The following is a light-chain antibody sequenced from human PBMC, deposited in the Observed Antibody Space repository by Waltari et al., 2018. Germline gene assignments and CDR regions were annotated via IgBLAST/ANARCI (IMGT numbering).Light chain of an antibody. Sequence: EIVLTQSPGTLSLSPGERATLSCRASQSVSNNYLAWYQQKPGQAPRLLIYGASSRVPGIPDRFSGSGSGTDFTLTISRLEPEDFEVYCCQQYGSSPWTFGQGTKVEIK. CDR1: QSVSNNY. CDR3: QQYGSSPWT. V-gene: IGKV3-20*01. J-gene: IGKJ1*01. CDR2: GAS.